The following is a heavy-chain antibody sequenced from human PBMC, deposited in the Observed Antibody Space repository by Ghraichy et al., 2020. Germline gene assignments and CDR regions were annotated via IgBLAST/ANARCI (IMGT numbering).Heavy chain of an antibody. Sequence: GGSLRLSCAASGFTFSDHYMDWVRQAPGKGLEWVGRVRNKANSYTTYYAASVRGRFTISRDDSENSVALQMNSLKTEDTAVYYCVRVGLNFGDYANLGRYGLDVWGQGTTVTVSS. V-gene: IGHV3-72*01. CDR2: VRNKANSYTT. CDR3: VRVGLNFGDYANLGRYGLDV. J-gene: IGHJ6*02. D-gene: IGHD4-17*01. CDR1: GFTFSDHY.